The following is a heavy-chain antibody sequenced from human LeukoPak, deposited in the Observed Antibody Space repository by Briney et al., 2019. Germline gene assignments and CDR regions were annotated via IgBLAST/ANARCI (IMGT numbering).Heavy chain of an antibody. V-gene: IGHV3-30*02. CDR3: AKSLLTTATGTGRAFDI. D-gene: IGHD1-1*01. CDR2: IRYDGSNK. J-gene: IGHJ3*02. Sequence: GSLRLSCAASGFTFSSYGMHWVRQAPGKGLEWVAFIRYDGSNKYYADSVKGRFTISRDNSKNTPYLQMNSLRAEDSAEYYCAKSLLTTATGTGRAFDIWGQGTMVTVSA. CDR1: GFTFSSYG.